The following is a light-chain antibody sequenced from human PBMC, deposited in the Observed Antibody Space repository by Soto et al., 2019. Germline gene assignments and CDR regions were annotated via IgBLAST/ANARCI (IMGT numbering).Light chain of an antibody. CDR1: QSVSSN. V-gene: IGKV3-15*01. CDR2: GAS. J-gene: IGKJ1*01. CDR3: QQYNNWPPDRT. Sequence: EIVMTQSPATLSVSPGERATLSCRASQSVSSNLAWYQQKPGQAPRLLIYGASTRATGIPARFSGSGSGTEFTLTISSLQSEDVAIDFCQQYNNWPPDRTFGQGTKVEIK.